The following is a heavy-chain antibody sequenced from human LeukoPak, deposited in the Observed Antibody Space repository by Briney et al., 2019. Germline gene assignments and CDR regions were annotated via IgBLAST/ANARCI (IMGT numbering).Heavy chain of an antibody. CDR1: GDSFSSNSAA. CDR3: ARGGGSYYQ. V-gene: IGHV6-1*01. D-gene: IGHD1-26*01. CDR2: TYFKSKWYY. Sequence: SQTLSLTCAISGDSFSSNSAAWNWLRQSPSRGLEWLGRTYFKSKWYYDYAGSVKSRITINPDTTKNQFSLQLNSVTPEDTAVYYCARGGGSYYQWGQGTLVTVSS. J-gene: IGHJ4*02.